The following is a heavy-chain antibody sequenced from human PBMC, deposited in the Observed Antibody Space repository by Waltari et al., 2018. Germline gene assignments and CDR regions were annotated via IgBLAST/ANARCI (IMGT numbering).Heavy chain of an antibody. V-gene: IGHV4-39*02. J-gene: IGHJ5*02. D-gene: IGHD5-18*01. CDR1: GGSISLFSYF. Sequence: QVQLQESGPGLVSPSEILSLTCTVSGGSISLFSYFWGWVRQPPGKGLEWSGYIHYSGGTYYNPSLRSRLTISVDTSKNHFSLQLTSLTAADTAVYYCARRDTSWFDPWGQGTLVTVSS. CDR2: IHYSGGT. CDR3: ARRDTSWFDP.